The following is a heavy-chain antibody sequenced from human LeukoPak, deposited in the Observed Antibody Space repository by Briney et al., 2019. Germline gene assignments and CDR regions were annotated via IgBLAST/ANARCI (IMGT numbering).Heavy chain of an antibody. D-gene: IGHD3-22*01. CDR2: IIPIFGTA. J-gene: IGHJ2*01. CDR1: GYTFTDYY. V-gene: IGHV1-69*05. Sequence: SVKVSCKASGYTFTDYYIHWVRQAPGQGLEWMGRIIPIFGTANYAQKFQGRVTITTDESTTTAYMELSSLRSEDTAVYYCASYDSSGYYRHDGYFDLWGRGTLVTVSS. CDR3: ASYDSSGYYRHDGYFDL.